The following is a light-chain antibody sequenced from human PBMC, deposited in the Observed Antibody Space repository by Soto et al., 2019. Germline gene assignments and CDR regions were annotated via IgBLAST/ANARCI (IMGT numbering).Light chain of an antibody. CDR3: QQNYNTLIT. CDR1: QAINNW. CDR2: ATS. V-gene: IGKV1D-16*01. Sequence: DIQMTQSPSSLSASVGDSVTITCRASQAINNWLAWYQHKPGEAPKFLIYATSTLQSGVPSRFSGSGSGTDFTLTISSLQPEDFATYYCQQNYNTLITFGQGTRLEIK. J-gene: IGKJ5*01.